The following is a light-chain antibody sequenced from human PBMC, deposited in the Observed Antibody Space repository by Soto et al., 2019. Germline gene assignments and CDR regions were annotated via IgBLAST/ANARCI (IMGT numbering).Light chain of an antibody. CDR3: QQSYSSPPT. J-gene: IGKJ1*01. CDR1: QSISNH. Sequence: HMTQSPSSLSASVEDGVIITCRASQSISNHLNWYQQKPGKAPKLLIFAASSLQSGVPSRFSGSRSGPDFTLTIISLQPEDFAAYYCQQSYSSPPTFGQGTNVDI. CDR2: AAS. V-gene: IGKV1-39*01.